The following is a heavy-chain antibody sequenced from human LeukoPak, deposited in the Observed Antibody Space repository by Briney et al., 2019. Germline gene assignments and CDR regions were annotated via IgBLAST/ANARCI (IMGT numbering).Heavy chain of an antibody. Sequence: PSVTLSLTCAVYGGSFSGYYWSWIRQPPGKGLEWIGEINHSGSTNYNPSLKSRVTISVDTSKNQFSLKLSSVTAADTAVYYCASRGYGYLELKFPVPFDPWGQGTLVTVSS. D-gene: IGHD5-18*01. CDR2: INHSGST. CDR3: ASRGYGYLELKFPVPFDP. V-gene: IGHV4-34*01. CDR1: GGSFSGYY. J-gene: IGHJ5*02.